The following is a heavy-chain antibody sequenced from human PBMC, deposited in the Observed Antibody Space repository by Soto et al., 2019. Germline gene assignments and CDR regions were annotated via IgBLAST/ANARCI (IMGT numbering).Heavy chain of an antibody. D-gene: IGHD3-22*01. Sequence: ETLSLTCAVSGASMNTYYWSWIRQPPGKGLEWIGYFYYSGLTNYNPSLKSRVTISLDTSKNQFSLKLSSVTAADTAVYFCARGNTHGYYYMDVWGRGTTVTVSS. CDR2: FYYSGLT. CDR1: GASMNTYY. CDR3: ARGNTHGYYYMDV. V-gene: IGHV4-59*08. J-gene: IGHJ6*03.